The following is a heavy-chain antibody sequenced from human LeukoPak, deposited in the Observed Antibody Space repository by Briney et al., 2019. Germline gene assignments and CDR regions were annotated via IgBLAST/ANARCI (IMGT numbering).Heavy chain of an antibody. Sequence: SLRLSCAASGFTFEDYAMHWVRQAPGKGLEWVSGINWNSASTGYADSVKGRFTISRDNVMNSLYLQMNSLRPEDTALYYCVKDRRNPYRPEGPFDPWGQRTLVTVSS. J-gene: IGHJ5*02. CDR3: VKDRRNPYRPEGPFDP. D-gene: IGHD1-14*01. V-gene: IGHV3-9*01. CDR1: GFTFEDYA. CDR2: INWNSAST.